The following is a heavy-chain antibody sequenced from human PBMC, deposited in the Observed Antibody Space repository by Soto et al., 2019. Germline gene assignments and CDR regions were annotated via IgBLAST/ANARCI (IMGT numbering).Heavy chain of an antibody. CDR3: ARHSSSWPIFDY. D-gene: IGHD6-13*01. CDR1: GGSISSSNW. V-gene: IGHV4-4*02. J-gene: IGHJ4*02. CDR2: IYHSGST. Sequence: SETLSLTCAVSGGSISSSNWWSWVRHPPGKGLEWIGEIYHSGSTNYNPSLKSRVSISVDTSKNQFSLKLSSVTAADTAVYYCARHSSSWPIFDYWGQGTLVTVSS.